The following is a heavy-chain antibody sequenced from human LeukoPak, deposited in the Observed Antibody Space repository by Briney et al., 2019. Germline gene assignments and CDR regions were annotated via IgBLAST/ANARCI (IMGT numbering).Heavy chain of an antibody. CDR2: ISGCNGNT. J-gene: IGHJ6*04. Sequence: ASVKVSCKASGYTFTSYGISWVRQAPGRGLEWMGWISGCNGNTNYAQKLQGRVTMTTDTSKSTAYMELRSLRSDDTAAYYCARDIVVVPAANYYYYGMDVWGKGTTVTVSS. CDR1: GYTFTSYG. D-gene: IGHD2-2*01. V-gene: IGHV1-18*04. CDR3: ARDIVVVPAANYYYYGMDV.